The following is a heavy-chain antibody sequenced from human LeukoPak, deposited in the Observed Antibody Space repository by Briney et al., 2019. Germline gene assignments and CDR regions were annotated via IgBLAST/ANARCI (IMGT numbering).Heavy chain of an antibody. V-gene: IGHV1-2*02. J-gene: IGHJ4*02. Sequence: ASVKVSCKASGYTFTGYYMHWVRQDPGQGLEWMGWINPNSGGTNYAQKFQGRVTMTRDTSISTAYMELSRLRSDDTAVYYCARALVRGVIITWPDYWGQGTLVTVSS. CDR3: ARALVRGVIITWPDY. CDR2: INPNSGGT. D-gene: IGHD3-10*01. CDR1: GYTFTGYY.